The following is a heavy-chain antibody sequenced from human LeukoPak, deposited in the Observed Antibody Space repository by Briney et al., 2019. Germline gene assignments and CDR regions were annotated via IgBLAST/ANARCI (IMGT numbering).Heavy chain of an antibody. CDR3: ARVAWGIAARGPNHPSGDI. J-gene: IGHJ3*02. D-gene: IGHD6-6*01. CDR1: GYTFTSCG. Sequence: ASVKVSCKASGYTFTSCGISWVRQAPGQGLEWMGWISAYNGNTNYAQKLQGRVTMTTDTSTSTAYMELRSLRSDDTAVYYCARVAWGIAARGPNHPSGDIWGQGTMVTVSS. V-gene: IGHV1-18*01. CDR2: ISAYNGNT.